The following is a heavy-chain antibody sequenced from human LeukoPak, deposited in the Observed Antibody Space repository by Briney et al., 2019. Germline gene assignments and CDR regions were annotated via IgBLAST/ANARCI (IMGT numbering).Heavy chain of an antibody. CDR2: IYYSGST. V-gene: IGHV4-59*08. CDR1: SGSISSYY. Sequence: SETLSLTCTVSSGSISSYYWSWIRQPPGKGLEWIGYIYYSGSTNYNPSLKSRVTISVDTSKNQFSLKLSSVTAADTAVYYCARASGSGSYYSVAYWGQRTLVTVSS. CDR3: ARASGSGSYYSVAY. J-gene: IGHJ4*02. D-gene: IGHD3-10*01.